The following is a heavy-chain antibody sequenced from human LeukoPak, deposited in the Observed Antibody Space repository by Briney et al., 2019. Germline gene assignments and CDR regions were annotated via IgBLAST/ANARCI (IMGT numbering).Heavy chain of an antibody. Sequence: ASVKVSCKASGYTFTSYAMHWVRQAPGQRLEWMGWINAGNGNTKYSQKFQGRVTMTRDTSTSTVYMELSSLRSEDTAVYYCARARAARPFDYWGQGTLVTVSS. CDR1: GYTFTSYA. J-gene: IGHJ4*02. V-gene: IGHV1-3*01. D-gene: IGHD6-6*01. CDR3: ARARAARPFDY. CDR2: INAGNGNT.